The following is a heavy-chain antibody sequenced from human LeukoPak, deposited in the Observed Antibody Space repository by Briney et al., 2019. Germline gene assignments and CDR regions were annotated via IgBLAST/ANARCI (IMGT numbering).Heavy chain of an antibody. V-gene: IGHV3-23*01. CDR3: AKDTMEQWLVDY. D-gene: IGHD6-19*01. Sequence: GGSLRLSCAASGFTFSSYAMSWVRQAPGKGLEWVSAISGSGGSTYYADSVKGRFTISRDNSKNTLHLQMNSLRAEDTAVYYCAKDTMEQWLVDYWGQGTLVTVSS. CDR1: GFTFSSYA. J-gene: IGHJ4*02. CDR2: ISGSGGST.